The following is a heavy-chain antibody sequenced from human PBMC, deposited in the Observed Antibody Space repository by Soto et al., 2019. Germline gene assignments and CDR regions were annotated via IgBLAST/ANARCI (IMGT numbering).Heavy chain of an antibody. V-gene: IGHV5-10-1*01. D-gene: IGHD7-27*01. Sequence: RGESLKISCKGSGYSFTSYWISWVRQMPGKGLEWMGRIDPSDSYTNYSPSFQGHVTISADKSISTAYLQWSSLKASDTAMYYCARHRWFTGDFVVDYFDYLGQGTLVTVSS. CDR2: IDPSDSYT. J-gene: IGHJ4*02. CDR1: GYSFTSYW. CDR3: ARHRWFTGDFVVDYFDY.